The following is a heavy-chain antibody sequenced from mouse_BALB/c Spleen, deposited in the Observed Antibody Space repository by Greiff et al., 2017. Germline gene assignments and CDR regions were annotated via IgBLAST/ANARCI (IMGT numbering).Heavy chain of an antibody. CDR3: ARDAAPYVWFAY. V-gene: IGHV5-6-3*01. Sequence: EVNVVESGGGLVQPGGSLKLSCAASGFTFSSYGMSWVRQTPDKRLELVATINSNGGSTYYPDSVKGRFTISRDNAKNTLYLQMSSLKSEDTAMYYCARDAAPYVWFAYWGQGTLVTVSA. CDR2: INSNGGST. CDR1: GFTFSSYG. J-gene: IGHJ3*01. D-gene: IGHD1-1*01.